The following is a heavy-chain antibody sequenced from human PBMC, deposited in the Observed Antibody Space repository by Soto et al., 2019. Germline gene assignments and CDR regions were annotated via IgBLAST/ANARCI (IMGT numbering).Heavy chain of an antibody. Sequence: GGSLRLSCAASGFTFSSYGMHWVRQAPGKGLEWVAVISYDGSNKYYADSVKGRFTISRDNSKNTLYLQMNSLRAEDTAVYYCAKAEEMATILGSIDYWGQGTLVTVSS. CDR2: ISYDGSNK. CDR3: AKAEEMATILGSIDY. CDR1: GFTFSSYG. D-gene: IGHD5-12*01. J-gene: IGHJ4*02. V-gene: IGHV3-30*18.